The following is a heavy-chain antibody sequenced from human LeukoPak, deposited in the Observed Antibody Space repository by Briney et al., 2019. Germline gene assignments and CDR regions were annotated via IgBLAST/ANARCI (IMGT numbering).Heavy chain of an antibody. CDR2: VSSSSSYI. J-gene: IGHJ4*02. CDR3: ARDLAVSGVECLGFGY. Sequence: GGSLRLSCAASGFTFSSYSMNWVRQAPGKGLEWVSYVSSSSSYIYYADSVKGRFTISRDNAKNSLYLQMNSLRAEDTAVYYCARDLAVSGVECLGFGYWGQGTLVTVSS. D-gene: IGHD2-8*02. V-gene: IGHV3-21*01. CDR1: GFTFSSYS.